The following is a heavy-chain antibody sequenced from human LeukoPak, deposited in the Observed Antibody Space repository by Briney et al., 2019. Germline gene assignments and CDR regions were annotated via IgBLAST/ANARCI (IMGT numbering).Heavy chain of an antibody. CDR3: AQELSDIFVVRTDS. J-gene: IGHJ4*02. D-gene: IGHD3-9*01. CDR2: MSAYNDRT. Sequence: GGSLRLSCAASGFTFSNTAMSWDRQTPGKGLEWVATMSAYNDRTHYADSVRGRFTVSRDNSKNTLSLQMNSLREDDTAVYYCAQELSDIFVVRTDSWGQGTLVTVSS. CDR1: GFTFSNTA. V-gene: IGHV3-23*01.